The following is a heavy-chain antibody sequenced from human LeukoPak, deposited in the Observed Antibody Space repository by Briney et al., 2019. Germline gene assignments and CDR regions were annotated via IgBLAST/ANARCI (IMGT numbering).Heavy chain of an antibody. CDR2: IYSGGST. CDR1: GFTVSSNY. J-gene: IGHJ4*02. Sequence: PGGSLRLSCAASGFTVSSNYMSWVRQAPGRGLEWVSVIYSGGSTYYADSVKGRFTISRDNSKNTLYLQMNSLRAEDTAVYYCARVVPGYFDYWGQGTLVTVSS. V-gene: IGHV3-66*01. CDR3: ARVVPGYFDY.